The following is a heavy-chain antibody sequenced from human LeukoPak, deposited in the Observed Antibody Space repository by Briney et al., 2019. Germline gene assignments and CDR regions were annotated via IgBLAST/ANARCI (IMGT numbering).Heavy chain of an antibody. CDR2: ITSGGSDK. V-gene: IGHV3-30-3*01. D-gene: IGHD5-12*01. Sequence: PGGSLRLSCAASGFTFSSYAMHWVRQAPGKGLEWVADITSGGSDKYYADSVKGRFTISRDKSKNTLELQMHGLGAQYTSGYYCEKGATEAHFWGQGTRVTVST. J-gene: IGHJ4*02. CDR3: EKGATEAHF. CDR1: GFTFSSYA.